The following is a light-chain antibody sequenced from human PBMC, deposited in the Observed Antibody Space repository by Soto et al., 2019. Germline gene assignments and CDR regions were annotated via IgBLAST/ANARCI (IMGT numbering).Light chain of an antibody. J-gene: IGKJ1*01. V-gene: IGKV3-20*01. CDR3: QQYGSSPRT. CDR2: GAS. Sequence: EIALTQSPGTLSLSPGERATLSCRASQSVSSSYLAWYQQKPGQAPRLLIYGASSRATGIPDRFSGSGSGTDFHLTISRLVREDFAVYYCQQYGSSPRTFGQGTKVELK. CDR1: QSVSSSY.